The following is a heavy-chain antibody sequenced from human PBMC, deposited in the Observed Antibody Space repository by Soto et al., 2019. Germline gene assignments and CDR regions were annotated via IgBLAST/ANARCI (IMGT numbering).Heavy chain of an antibody. D-gene: IGHD3-10*01. V-gene: IGHV3-23*01. Sequence: PGGSLRLSCAASGFTFSSYAISWVRQAPGKGLEWVSAISGSGGSTYYADSVKGRFTISRDNSKNPLYLQMNSLRAEDTAVYYCAKDYGSGSYSFDYWGQGTLVTVSS. J-gene: IGHJ4*02. CDR3: AKDYGSGSYSFDY. CDR2: ISGSGGST. CDR1: GFTFSSYA.